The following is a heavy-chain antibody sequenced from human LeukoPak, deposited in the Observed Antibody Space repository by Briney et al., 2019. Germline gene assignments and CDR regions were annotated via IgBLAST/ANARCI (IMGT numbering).Heavy chain of an antibody. D-gene: IGHD3-22*01. V-gene: IGHV5-51*01. CDR2: IYPGDSDT. CDR1: GYSFTSYW. J-gene: IGHJ4*02. Sequence: GESLKISCKGSGYSFTSYWIGWVRQMPGKGLVWMGIIYPGDSDTRYSPSFQGQVTISADKSISTAYLQWSSLQASDTAMYYCARLAYYYDSSGYYAPGYFDYWGQGTLVTVSS. CDR3: ARLAYYYDSSGYYAPGYFDY.